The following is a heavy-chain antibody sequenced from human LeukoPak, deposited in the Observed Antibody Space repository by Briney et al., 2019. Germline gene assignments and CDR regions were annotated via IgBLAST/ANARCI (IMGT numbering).Heavy chain of an antibody. CDR2: ISAYNGNT. V-gene: IGHV1-18*01. CDR3: ARDNRIMVYALYNWFDP. D-gene: IGHD2-8*01. Sequence: ASVKVSCKASGYTFTSYGISWVRQAPGQGLEWMGWISAYNGNTNYAQKLQGRVTMTTDTSTSTAYMELRSLRSDDTAVYYCARDNRIMVYALYNWFDPWGQGTLVTVSS. CDR1: GYTFTSYG. J-gene: IGHJ5*02.